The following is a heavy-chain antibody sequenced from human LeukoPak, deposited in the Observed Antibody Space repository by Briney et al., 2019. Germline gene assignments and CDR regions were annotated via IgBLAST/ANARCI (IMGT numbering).Heavy chain of an antibody. CDR1: GGTFSSYA. V-gene: IGHV1-69*06. D-gene: IGHD6-19*01. CDR2: IIPIFGTA. J-gene: IGHJ6*04. Sequence: GASVKVSCKASGGTFSSYAISWVRQAPGQGLEWMGGIIPIFGTANYAQKFQGRVTITADKSTSTAYIELSSLRSEDTAVYYCARGIAVAPRDYYYGMDVWGKGTTVTVSS. CDR3: ARGIAVAPRDYYYGMDV.